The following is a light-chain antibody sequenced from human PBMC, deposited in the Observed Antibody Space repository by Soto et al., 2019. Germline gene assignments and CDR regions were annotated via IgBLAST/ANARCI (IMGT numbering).Light chain of an antibody. CDR3: QQYNSQRT. CDR1: QYISSW. CDR2: KAS. J-gene: IGKJ1*01. Sequence: DIQMTQSPSTLSASVGDRVTINCRASQYISSWLAWYKQKPGKAPKLLIYKASSLESGVPSRFSGSGSGTEFTLTISSLQPDDFATYYCQQYNSQRTFGQGTKVEIK. V-gene: IGKV1-5*03.